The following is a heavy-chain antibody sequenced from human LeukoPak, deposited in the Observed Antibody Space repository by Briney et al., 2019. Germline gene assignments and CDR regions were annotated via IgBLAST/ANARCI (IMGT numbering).Heavy chain of an antibody. V-gene: IGHV3-33*01. CDR2: IWYDGSDQ. J-gene: IGHJ2*01. CDR1: RFTFKNYG. Sequence: GGSLRLSCAASRFTFKNYGMHWVRQAPGRGLEWVAVIWYDGSDQRLIDSAKGRFTVSRDNSKNTLWLQMNSLRAEDTAVYYCARDRNWASQSWYLDLWGRGTLVTVSS. CDR3: ARDRNWASQSWYLDL. D-gene: IGHD7-27*01.